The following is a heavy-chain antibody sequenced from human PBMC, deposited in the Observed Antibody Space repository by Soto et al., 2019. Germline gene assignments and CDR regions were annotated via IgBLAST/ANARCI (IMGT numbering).Heavy chain of an antibody. CDR3: ASGSHVPHY. V-gene: IGHV4-30-2*06. CDR1: SGSISSGGYS. Sequence: SETLSLTCAVSSGSISSGGYSWSWIRQSPGKGLEWIGYISHSGSTYYNPSLKSRVTISVDRSKNQFSLKLSSVTAADTAVYYCASGSHVPHYWGQGTLVTVSS. J-gene: IGHJ4*02. CDR2: ISHSGST. D-gene: IGHD6-6*01.